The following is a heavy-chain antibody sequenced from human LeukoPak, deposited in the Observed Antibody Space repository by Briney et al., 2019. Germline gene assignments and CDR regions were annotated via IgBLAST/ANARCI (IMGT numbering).Heavy chain of an antibody. Sequence: PSETLSLTCTVSGGSISSYYWSWIRQPPGKGLEWIGYIYYSGSTNYNPSLKSRVTMSVDTSKNQFSLKLSSVTAADTAVYYCAREGRRENWFDPWGQGTLVTVSS. J-gene: IGHJ5*02. CDR2: IYYSGST. CDR1: GGSISSYY. CDR3: AREGRRENWFDP. V-gene: IGHV4-59*12.